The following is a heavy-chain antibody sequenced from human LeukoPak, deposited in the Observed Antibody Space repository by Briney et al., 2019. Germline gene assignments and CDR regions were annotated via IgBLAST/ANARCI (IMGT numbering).Heavy chain of an antibody. J-gene: IGHJ4*02. CDR2: IYHSGST. CDR1: GYSISSGYY. V-gene: IGHV4-38-2*02. D-gene: IGHD3-3*01. Sequence: SETLSLTCTVSGYSISSGYYWGWIRQPPGKGLEWIGSIYHSGSTYYNPSLKSRVTISVDTSKNQFSLKLSSVTAADTAVYYCARAYYDSWSGYYVYLDYWGQGTLVTVSS. CDR3: ARAYYDSWSGYYVYLDY.